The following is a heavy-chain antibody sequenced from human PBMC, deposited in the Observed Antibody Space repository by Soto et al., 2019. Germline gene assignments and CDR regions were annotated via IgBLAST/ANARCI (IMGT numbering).Heavy chain of an antibody. CDR3: ARPVLRFLEWLLGMDV. J-gene: IGHJ6*02. CDR2: ISYDGSNK. D-gene: IGHD3-3*01. CDR1: GFTFSNYA. Sequence: GGSLRLSCAASGFTFSNYAMHWVRQAPGKGLEWVAVISYDGSNKYYADSVKGRFTISRDNSKNTLYLQMNSLRAEDTAVYYCARPVLRFLEWLLGMDVWGQETTVTVSS. V-gene: IGHV3-30-3*01.